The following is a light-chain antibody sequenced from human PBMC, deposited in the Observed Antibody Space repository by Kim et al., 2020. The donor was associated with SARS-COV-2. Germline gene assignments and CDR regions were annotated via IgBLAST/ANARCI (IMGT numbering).Light chain of an antibody. V-gene: IGLV3-21*04. CDR2: YDS. CDR3: QVWDSSSDHPV. J-gene: IGLJ2*01. CDR1: NIGSKR. Sequence: PGTTARITCGRNNIGSKRLPWYQQKPGQAPVLVIYYDSDRPSGIPERFSGSNSGNTATLTISRVEAGDEADYYCQVWDSSSDHPVFGGGTQLTVL.